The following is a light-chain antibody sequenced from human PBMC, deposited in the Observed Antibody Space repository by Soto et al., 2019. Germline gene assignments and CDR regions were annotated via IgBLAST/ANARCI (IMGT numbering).Light chain of an antibody. Sequence: EIVMTQSPATLSVSPGERATLSCRASRNINRKLAWYQQKPGQAPRLLISGASTSATGIPARFSGSGSGTEFTLTISSLQSEDFAVSYCQQYYDYPPLIFGGGTKVEIK. CDR2: GAS. CDR1: RNINRK. J-gene: IGKJ4*01. CDR3: QQYYDYPPLI. V-gene: IGKV3-15*01.